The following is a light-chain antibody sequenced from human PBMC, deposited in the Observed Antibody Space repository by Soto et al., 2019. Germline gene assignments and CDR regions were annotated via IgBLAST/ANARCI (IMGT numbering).Light chain of an antibody. CDR2: AAS. Sequence: DIQMTQSPSSLSASVRDSVTITCRASQNIRNYLNWYTQKPGRAPKLLIYAASSLHSGVPSRFSGGGAGTDCTRTITSLQPEDVATDYCQQSYSFPWTFGQGTKVDIK. J-gene: IGKJ1*01. CDR1: QNIRNY. V-gene: IGKV1-39*01. CDR3: QQSYSFPWT.